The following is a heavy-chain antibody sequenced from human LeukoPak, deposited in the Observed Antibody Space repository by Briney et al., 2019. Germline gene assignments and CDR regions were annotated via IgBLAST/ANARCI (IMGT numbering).Heavy chain of an antibody. CDR1: GGSFSGYY. Sequence: KPSETLSLTCAVYGGSFSGYYWSWIRQPPGKGREWIGEINHSGSTNYNPSLKSRVTISVDTSKNQFSLKLSSVTAADTAVYYCARAEIKLYNQRRYYFDYWGQGTLVTVCS. CDR3: ARAEIKLYNQRRYYFDY. V-gene: IGHV4-34*01. D-gene: IGHD3-16*02. CDR2: INHSGST. J-gene: IGHJ4*02.